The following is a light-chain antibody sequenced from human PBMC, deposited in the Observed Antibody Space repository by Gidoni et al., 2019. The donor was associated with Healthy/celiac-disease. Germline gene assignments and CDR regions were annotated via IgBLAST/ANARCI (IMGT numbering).Light chain of an antibody. CDR2: DVS. CDR1: SSDVGGYNY. Sequence: QSALTQPRSVSGPPGQSVTISCTGTSSDVGGYNYVSWYQHHPGKAPKLMIYDVSKRPSGVPDRFSGSKSGNTASLTISGLQAEDEADYYCCSYAGSYTYVFGTGTKVTVL. V-gene: IGLV2-11*01. J-gene: IGLJ1*01. CDR3: CSYAGSYTYV.